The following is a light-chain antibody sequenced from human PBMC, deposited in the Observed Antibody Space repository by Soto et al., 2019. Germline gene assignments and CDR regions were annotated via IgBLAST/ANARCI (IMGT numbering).Light chain of an antibody. Sequence: QPVLTQPPSASGTTGQRVTISCSGSSSNIGSNYVYWYQQLPGTAPKLLIYRNNQRPSGVPDRFSGSKSGTSASLAISGLRSEDEADYYCAAWDDSLSGYVLFGGGTKLTVL. CDR2: RNN. J-gene: IGLJ2*01. CDR3: AAWDDSLSGYVL. V-gene: IGLV1-47*01. CDR1: SSNIGSNY.